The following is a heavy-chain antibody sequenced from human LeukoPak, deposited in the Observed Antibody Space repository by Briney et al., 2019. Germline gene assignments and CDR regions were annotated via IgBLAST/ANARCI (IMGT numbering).Heavy chain of an antibody. CDR1: GYTFTSYD. V-gene: IGHV1-8*03. CDR3: ARRPIVVVPAAIKPPYYYYDMDV. J-gene: IGHJ6*03. Sequence: ASVKVSCKASGYTFTSYDINWVRQATGQGLEWMGWMNPNSGNTGYAQKFQGRVTITRNTSISTAYMELSSLRSEDTAVYYCARRPIVVVPAAIKPPYYYYDMDVWGKGTTVTVSS. CDR2: MNPNSGNT. D-gene: IGHD2-2*01.